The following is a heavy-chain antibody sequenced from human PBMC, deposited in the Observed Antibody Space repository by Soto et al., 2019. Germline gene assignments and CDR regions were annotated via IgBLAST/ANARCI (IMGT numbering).Heavy chain of an antibody. CDR1: GGSITTSY. CDR3: ARDEAVAGGYYYYAVDV. Sequence: PSETLCLTCTVSGGSITTSYWSWIRQPPGKGLEWIGYIDYSGSATYNPSLKSRVTISVDTSKNRFSLRLSSVTAADTAVYYCARDEAVAGGYYYYAVDVWGQGTSVTVSS. J-gene: IGHJ6*02. D-gene: IGHD6-19*01. V-gene: IGHV4-59*01. CDR2: IDYSGSA.